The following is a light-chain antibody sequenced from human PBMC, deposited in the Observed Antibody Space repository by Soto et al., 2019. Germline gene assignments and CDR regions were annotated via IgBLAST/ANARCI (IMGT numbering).Light chain of an antibody. CDR1: QGISSS. CDR3: QSLNCCPPS. J-gene: IGKJ4*01. V-gene: IGKV1-9*01. Sequence: IQLTQSPSSLSASVGDRVTITCRASQGISSSLAWYQQKPGKAPKLLIYLASALHSGVPSSFSGSGSGTAFRLTICSLRPEDAATYHCQSLNCCPPSFGGGTQVEIK. CDR2: LAS.